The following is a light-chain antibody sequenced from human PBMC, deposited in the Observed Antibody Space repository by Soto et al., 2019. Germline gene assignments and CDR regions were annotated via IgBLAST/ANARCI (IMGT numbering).Light chain of an antibody. CDR1: QSVSSTF. CDR3: QQFDGSRWT. CDR2: GAS. J-gene: IGKJ1*01. V-gene: IGKV3-20*01. Sequence: EIVLTQSPGTLSLSPGERATLSCRASQSVSSTFLAWYQQKPGQAPRLLIYGASSRAAGIPDRFSGSGSGTDFTLTISRLEPEDFAVYYCQQFDGSRWTFGQGTKVKIK.